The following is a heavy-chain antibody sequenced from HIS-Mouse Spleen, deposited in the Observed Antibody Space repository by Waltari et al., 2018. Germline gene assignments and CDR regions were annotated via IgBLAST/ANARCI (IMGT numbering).Heavy chain of an antibody. V-gene: IGHV1-69*04. J-gene: IGHJ3*02. CDR3: ARETGIGDAFDI. CDR2: IIPILGIA. D-gene: IGHD2-15*01. CDR1: GGTFSSYA. Sequence: QVQLVQSGAEVKKPGSSVKVSCKASGGTFSSYAISWVRQAPGQGLEWMGRIIPILGIANYAQKFQGRVTITADKSTSTAYMELSSLRSEDTAVYYCARETGIGDAFDIWGQGTMVTVSS.